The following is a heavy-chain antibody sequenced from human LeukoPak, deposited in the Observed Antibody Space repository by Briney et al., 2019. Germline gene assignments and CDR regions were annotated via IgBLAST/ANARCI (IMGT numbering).Heavy chain of an antibody. CDR1: GGSISSGGYY. Sequence: PSETLSLTCTVSGGSISSGGYYWSWIRQPPGKGLEWIGYIYHSGSTYYNPSLKSRVTISVDRSKNQFSLKLNSVTAADTAVYYCARDRTGALGYWGQGTLVTVSS. CDR3: ARDRTGALGY. D-gene: IGHD3/OR15-3a*01. V-gene: IGHV4-30-2*01. J-gene: IGHJ4*02. CDR2: IYHSGST.